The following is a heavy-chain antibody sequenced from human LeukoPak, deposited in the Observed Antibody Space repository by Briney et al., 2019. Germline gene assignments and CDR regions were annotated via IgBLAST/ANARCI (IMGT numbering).Heavy chain of an antibody. J-gene: IGHJ5*02. Sequence: PSETLSLTCTVSGGSISSYYWSWIRQPAGKGLEWIGRIYTSGSTNYNPSLKSRVTMSVDTSKNQFSPKLSSVTAADTAVYYCARGSVWGSYPNWFDPWGQGTLVTVSS. CDR2: IYTSGST. D-gene: IGHD3-16*02. V-gene: IGHV4-4*07. CDR3: ARGSVWGSYPNWFDP. CDR1: GGSISSYY.